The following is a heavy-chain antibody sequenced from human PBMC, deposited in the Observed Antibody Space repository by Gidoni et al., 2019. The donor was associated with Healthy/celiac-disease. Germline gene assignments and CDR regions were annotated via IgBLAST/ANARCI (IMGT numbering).Heavy chain of an antibody. CDR1: GFTFSNAW. V-gene: IGHV3-15*01. CDR2: IKSKTDGGTT. D-gene: IGHD3-22*01. CDR3: TTLYYYDSSGHDAFDI. J-gene: IGHJ3*02. Sequence: EVQLVESGGGLVKPGGSLRLSCAASGFTFSNAWMSWVRQAPGKGLEWVGRIKSKTDGGTTDYAAPVKGRFTISRDDSKNTLYLQMNSLKTEDTAVYYCTTLYYYDSSGHDAFDIWGQGTMVTVSS.